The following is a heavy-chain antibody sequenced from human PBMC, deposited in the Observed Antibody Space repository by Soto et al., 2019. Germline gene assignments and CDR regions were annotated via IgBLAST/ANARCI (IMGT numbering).Heavy chain of an antibody. CDR2: INWNGGST. CDR1: GFTFDDYG. D-gene: IGHD3-3*01. V-gene: IGHV3-20*04. CDR3: ARAPYYDFWSGYLESYYGMDV. J-gene: IGHJ6*02. Sequence: GGSLRLSCAASGFTFDDYGMSWVRQAPGKGLEWVSGINWNGGSTGYADSVKGRFTISRDNAKNSLYLQMNSLRAEDTALYYCARAPYYDFWSGYLESYYGMDVWGQGTTVTVSS.